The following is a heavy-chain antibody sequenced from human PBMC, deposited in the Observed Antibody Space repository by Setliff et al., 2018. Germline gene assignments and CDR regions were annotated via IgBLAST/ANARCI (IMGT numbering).Heavy chain of an antibody. J-gene: IGHJ4*02. CDR3: VRQDILTGYYAFDY. Sequence: ASVKVSCKASGYIFTDYFMYWAWQAPGQGLEWMGWINPNSGGTNYTQKFQGRVSVTRDTSMSTTYMELSGLRSDDTAVYYCVRQDILTGYYAFDYWGQGTLVTVSS. V-gene: IGHV1-2*02. D-gene: IGHD3-9*01. CDR2: INPNSGGT. CDR1: GYIFTDYF.